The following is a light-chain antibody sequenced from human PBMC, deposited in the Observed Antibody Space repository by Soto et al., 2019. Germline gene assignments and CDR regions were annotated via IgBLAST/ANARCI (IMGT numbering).Light chain of an antibody. CDR3: SSYTSSNTLGVV. Sequence: QSALTQPASVSGSPGQSITISCTGTSSDVGGYNYVSWYQQHPCKAPKLMIYDVSNRPSGVSNRFSGSKSGNTASLTISGLQAEDEADYYCSSYTSSNTLGVVFGGATKLTVL. J-gene: IGLJ2*01. CDR1: SSDVGGYNY. CDR2: DVS. V-gene: IGLV2-14*01.